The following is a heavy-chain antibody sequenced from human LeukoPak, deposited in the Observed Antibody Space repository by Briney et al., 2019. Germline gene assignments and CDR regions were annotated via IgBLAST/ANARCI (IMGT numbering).Heavy chain of an antibody. CDR3: AAHWGLYSYGSDAFDI. CDR2: TYYRSRWFN. D-gene: IGHD5-18*01. J-gene: IGHJ3*02. Sequence: SQTLSLTCAISGDSVSSNSAVWNWIRQSPSRGLEWLGRTYYRSRWFNDYAVSVKSRMTINPDTSKNQFSLQLNSVTPEDTAVYYCAAHWGLYSYGSDAFDIWGQGTMVTVSS. CDR1: GDSVSSNSAV. V-gene: IGHV6-1*01.